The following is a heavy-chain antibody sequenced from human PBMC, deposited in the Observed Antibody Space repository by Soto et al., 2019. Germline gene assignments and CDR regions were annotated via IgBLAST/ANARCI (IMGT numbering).Heavy chain of an antibody. J-gene: IGHJ4*02. CDR2: ISYSGRT. D-gene: IGHD4-17*01. CDR1: GASIITDNYF. CDR3: ARRRASDYGGNHHPYYFDR. Sequence: SETLSLTCTVSGASIITDNYFWVWIRQSPRRGLELIGSISYSGRTYDDPSLQSRVTISIDASKNQFSLKLTSVTTADTAVYYCARRRASDYGGNHHPYYFDRWGQGALVTVSS. V-gene: IGHV4-39*01.